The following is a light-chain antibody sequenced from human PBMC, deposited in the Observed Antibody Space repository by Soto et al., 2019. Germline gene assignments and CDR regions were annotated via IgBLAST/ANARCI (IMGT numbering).Light chain of an antibody. CDR1: QSVSSSY. Sequence: EIVLTQSPGTLSLSPGERATLSCRASQSVSSSYLAWYQQKPGQAPRLLIYGASSRATGIPDRFSGSGSGTDFTLTISRLEPEDFAMYYCQKYGSSPPTFGGGTKGEIK. CDR3: QKYGSSPPT. V-gene: IGKV3-20*01. CDR2: GAS. J-gene: IGKJ4*01.